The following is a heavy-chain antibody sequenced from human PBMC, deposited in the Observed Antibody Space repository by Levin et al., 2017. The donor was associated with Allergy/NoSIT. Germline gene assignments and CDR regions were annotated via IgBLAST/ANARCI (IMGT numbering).Heavy chain of an antibody. CDR2: IYYSGST. CDR3: ARDARSGSYYWFDP. CDR1: GGSISSYY. J-gene: IGHJ5*02. Sequence: KPSETLSLTCTVSGGSISSYYWSWIRQPPGKGLEWIGYIYYSGSTNYNPSLKSRVTISVDTSKNQFSLKLSSVTAADTAVYYCARDARSGSYYWFDPWGQGTLVTVSS. V-gene: IGHV4-59*01. D-gene: IGHD1-26*01.